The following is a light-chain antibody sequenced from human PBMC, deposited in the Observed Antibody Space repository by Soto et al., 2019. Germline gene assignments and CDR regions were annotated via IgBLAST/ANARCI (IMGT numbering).Light chain of an antibody. CDR1: GSDVGTYNF. CDR2: EVT. J-gene: IGLJ1*01. V-gene: IGLV2-8*01. Sequence: QSVLTQPPSASGSPGQSVSISCTGTGSDVGTYNFVSWYQQHPGKAPKLLIYEVTKRPSGVPDRFSGSKSGTSASLAITGLQAEDEADYYCSSYTSSTPYVFGTGTKVTVL. CDR3: SSYTSSTPYV.